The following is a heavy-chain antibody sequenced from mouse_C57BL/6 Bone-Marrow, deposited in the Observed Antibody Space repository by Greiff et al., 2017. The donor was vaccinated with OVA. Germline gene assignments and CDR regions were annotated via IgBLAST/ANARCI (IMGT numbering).Heavy chain of an antibody. Sequence: EVMLVESGGGLVKPGGSLKLSCAASGFTFSDYGMHWVRQAPEKGLEWVAYLSSGSSTIYYADTVKGRFTISRDNAKNTLFLQMTSLRSEDTAMYYCARRWLLRGYYAMDYWGQGTSVTVSS. CDR3: ARRWLLRGYYAMDY. V-gene: IGHV5-17*01. CDR1: GFTFSDYG. D-gene: IGHD2-3*01. J-gene: IGHJ4*01. CDR2: LSSGSSTI.